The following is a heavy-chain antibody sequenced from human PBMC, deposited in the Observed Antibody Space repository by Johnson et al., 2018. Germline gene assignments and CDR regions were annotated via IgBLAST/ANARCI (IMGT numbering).Heavy chain of an antibody. CDR2: IYYTGST. Sequence: QVQLQESGPGLVKPSETLSLTCSISGGSLSTYYWTWIRQSPGKGLEWIGYIYYTGSTSYNPSLRSRVSMSVDTSKDRLSRKLTSVTAADTAVYYCARVYGPSAVTPDLWTYFMDVWGKGTTVTVSS. J-gene: IGHJ6*03. D-gene: IGHD4-11*01. V-gene: IGHV4-59*01. CDR1: GGSLSTYY. CDR3: ARVYGPSAVTPDLWTYFMDV.